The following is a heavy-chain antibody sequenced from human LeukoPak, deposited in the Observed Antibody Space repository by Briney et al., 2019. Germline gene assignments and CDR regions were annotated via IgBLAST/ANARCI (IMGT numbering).Heavy chain of an antibody. J-gene: IGHJ5*02. CDR3: ARVVTLVVVITQAWFDP. Sequence: AASVKVSCKASGYTFTSYGISWVRQAPGQGLEWMGWISAYNGNTNYAQKLQGRVTMTTDTSTSTAYMELRSLRSDDTAVYYCARVVTLVVVITQAWFDPWGQGTLVTVSS. CDR1: GYTFTSYG. CDR2: ISAYNGNT. V-gene: IGHV1-18*01. D-gene: IGHD3-22*01.